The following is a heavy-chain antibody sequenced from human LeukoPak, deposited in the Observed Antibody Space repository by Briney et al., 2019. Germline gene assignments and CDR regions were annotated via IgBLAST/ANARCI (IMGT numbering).Heavy chain of an antibody. CDR1: GFTFSTYG. CDR2: ISNDGIDK. Sequence: RGSPRLSCAASGFTFSTYGIHWVRQAPGKGLEWVALISNDGIDKYYVNSVKGRFTISRDNSKNTLYLQMSSLRPEDTAVYYCASMYFPQCLQHWGQGSIVTVSS. D-gene: IGHD2-2*01. CDR3: ASMYFPQCLQH. J-gene: IGHJ1*01. V-gene: IGHV3-30*03.